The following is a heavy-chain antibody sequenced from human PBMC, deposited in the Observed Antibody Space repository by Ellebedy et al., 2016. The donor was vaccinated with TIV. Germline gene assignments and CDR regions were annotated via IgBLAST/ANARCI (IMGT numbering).Heavy chain of an antibody. J-gene: IGHJ6*03. CDR1: GFPFSTSA. CDR3: VKGDSVYYYMDV. V-gene: IGHV3-23*01. CDR2: ISDTGITT. D-gene: IGHD2-15*01. Sequence: GESLKISCAASGFPFSTSAMTWVRHVTGQGLGWVSGISDTGITTYYADSAKGRFTISRDNSRSTLYLQMNSLRAEDTAVYYCVKGDSVYYYMDVWGKGTTVTVSS.